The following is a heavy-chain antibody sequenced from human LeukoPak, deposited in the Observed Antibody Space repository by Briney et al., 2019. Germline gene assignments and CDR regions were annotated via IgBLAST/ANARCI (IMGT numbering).Heavy chain of an antibody. CDR2: ISSSGSTI. D-gene: IGHD6-19*01. Sequence: GGSLRLSCAASGFTFSSYEMNWVRQAPGKGLEWVSYISSSGSTIYYADSVKGRFTISRDNAKNSLYLQMNSLRAEDTAVYYCARDPSSGWFDPWGQGTLVTVSS. CDR3: ARDPSSGWFDP. CDR1: GFTFSSYE. V-gene: IGHV3-48*03. J-gene: IGHJ5*02.